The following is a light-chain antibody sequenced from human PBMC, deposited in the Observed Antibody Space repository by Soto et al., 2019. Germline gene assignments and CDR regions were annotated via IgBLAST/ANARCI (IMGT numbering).Light chain of an antibody. CDR1: QTIDTY. CDR2: DAS. V-gene: IGKV3-11*01. J-gene: IGKJ5*01. CDR3: QQRGSWPPT. Sequence: DIVLTQSPATLSLSPGESATLSCTTNQTIDTYFAWYQQKRGLPPRLLIYDASNRAIGIPARFSGRGSGTYFSLTISSLEPEDFAVYYCQQRGSWPPTFGRGTRLE.